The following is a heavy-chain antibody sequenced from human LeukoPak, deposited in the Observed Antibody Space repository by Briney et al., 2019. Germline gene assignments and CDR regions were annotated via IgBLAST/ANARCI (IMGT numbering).Heavy chain of an antibody. D-gene: IGHD3-9*01. J-gene: IGHJ4*02. V-gene: IGHV4-59*01. Sequence: SETLSLTCTVAGGYISSYYWSWIRQPPGKGLECIVYMYYGGRTNYNPSLESGVTTSLETSKTQFSLKMRSVPAAATAVYYLASGVVDDILTGYPTLDDWGQGTLVTVSS. CDR1: GGYISSYY. CDR2: MYYGGRT. CDR3: ASGVVDDILTGYPTLDD.